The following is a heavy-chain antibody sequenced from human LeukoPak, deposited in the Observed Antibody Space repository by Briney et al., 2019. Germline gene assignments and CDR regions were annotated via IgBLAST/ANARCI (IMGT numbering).Heavy chain of an antibody. D-gene: IGHD2-2*01. CDR3: AREVRQLPY. Sequence: GGSLRLSCAASGFTFSNYNMNWVRQAPGKGLEWVSYISSSSNTIYYADSVKGRFTISRDNAMNSLYLQMNSLRAEDTAVYYCAREVRQLPYWGQGTLVTVSS. CDR1: GFTFSNYN. V-gene: IGHV3-48*01. CDR2: ISSSSNTI. J-gene: IGHJ4*02.